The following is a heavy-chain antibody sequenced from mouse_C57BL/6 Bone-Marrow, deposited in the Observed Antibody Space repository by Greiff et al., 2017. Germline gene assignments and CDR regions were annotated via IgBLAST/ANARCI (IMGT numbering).Heavy chain of an antibody. CDR2: IFTRSGNT. V-gene: IGHV1-81*01. CDR3: ATVVPFAY. Sequence: VKLMESGAELARPGASVTLSCTASGYTFTSDGISWVKQRTGQGLEWIGEIFTRSGNTYYNEKFKGKATLTEDKSSRTAYMALRSLTSEDSAVYFCATVVPFAYWGQGTLVTVSA. J-gene: IGHJ3*01. D-gene: IGHD1-1*01. CDR1: GYTFTSDG.